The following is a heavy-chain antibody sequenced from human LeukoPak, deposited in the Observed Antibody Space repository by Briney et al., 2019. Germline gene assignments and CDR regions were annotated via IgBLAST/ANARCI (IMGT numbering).Heavy chain of an antibody. J-gene: IGHJ4*02. Sequence: SVKVSCKASGGTFSSYAISWVRQAPGQGLEWMGRIIPILGIANYAQKFQGRVTITADNSTSTAYMELSSLRSEDTAVYYCARSAIYGSPQYYFDYWGQGTLVTVSS. V-gene: IGHV1-69*04. CDR2: IIPILGIA. CDR1: GGTFSSYA. CDR3: ARSAIYGSPQYYFDY. D-gene: IGHD3-10*01.